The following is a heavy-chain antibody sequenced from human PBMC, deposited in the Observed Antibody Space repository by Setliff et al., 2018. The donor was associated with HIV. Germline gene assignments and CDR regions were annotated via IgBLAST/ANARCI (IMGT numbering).Heavy chain of an antibody. CDR3: ARGHARLRHNWFDP. CDR1: GGASIANTFA. Sequence: KPSETLSLTCSVSGGASIANTFASNWIRQSPGKGLEYIGDVSDSGATMYTNYNPTLESLVTVSEDTSRHQFSLTLSSVTAADTAVYFCARGHARLRHNWFDPWGQGTPVTVSS. J-gene: IGHJ5*02. D-gene: IGHD2-21*01. V-gene: IGHV4-39*07. CDR2: VSDSGATMYT.